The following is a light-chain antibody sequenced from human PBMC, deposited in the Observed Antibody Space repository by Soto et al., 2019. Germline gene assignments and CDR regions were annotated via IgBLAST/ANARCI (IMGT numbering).Light chain of an antibody. CDR1: QGISSY. V-gene: IGKV1-8*01. CDR3: QQYYSYPRT. J-gene: IGKJ1*01. CDR2: AAS. Sequence: AIRMTQSPSSFSASTGDRVTITCRASQGISSYLAWYQQKPGKAPKLLIYAASTLQSGVPARFSGSGSGTDFTLTISCLQSEDFANYYCQQYYSYPRTFGHGTKVEIK.